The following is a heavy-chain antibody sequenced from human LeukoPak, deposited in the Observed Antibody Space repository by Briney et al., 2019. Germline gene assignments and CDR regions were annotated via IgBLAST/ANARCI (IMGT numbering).Heavy chain of an antibody. CDR1: GYTFSDYY. CDR2: INPNSGAT. J-gene: IGHJ4*02. D-gene: IGHD5-12*01. V-gene: IGHV1-2*02. Sequence: ASVKVSCKASGYTFSDYYMHWVRQAPGHGLEWMGWINPNSGATGYAQKFQGRVTMTRDTSISTADMELNSLRSDDTAMYYCSRGSALNRAYSGYDPPFHYWGQGTLVAVSS. CDR3: SRGSALNRAYSGYDPPFHY.